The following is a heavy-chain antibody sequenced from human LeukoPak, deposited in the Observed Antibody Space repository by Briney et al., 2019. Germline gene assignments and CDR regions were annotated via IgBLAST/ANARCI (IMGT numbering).Heavy chain of an antibody. CDR3: ARAEADPLWFGGVYFDY. Sequence: GGSLRLSCAASGFTFSSYSMNWVRQAPGKGLEWVSSISSSSSYIYYADSVKGRFTISRDNAKNSLYLQMNSLRAEDTAVYYCARAEADPLWFGGVYFDYWGQGTLVTVSS. CDR2: ISSSSSYI. J-gene: IGHJ4*02. CDR1: GFTFSSYS. D-gene: IGHD3-10*01. V-gene: IGHV3-21*01.